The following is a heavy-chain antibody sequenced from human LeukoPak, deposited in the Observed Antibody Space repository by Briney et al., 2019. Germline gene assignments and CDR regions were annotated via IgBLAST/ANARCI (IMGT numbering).Heavy chain of an antibody. CDR3: ARDRGGSFSAIDY. CDR2: ISSSSITI. CDR1: GFTFSSYS. J-gene: IGHJ4*02. V-gene: IGHV3-48*04. D-gene: IGHD3-10*01. Sequence: GGSLRLSCAASGFTFSSYSLNWVRQAPGKGLEWVSFISSSSITIYYADSVKGRFTISRDNAEKSLYLQMNSLRAEDTAVYYCARDRGGSFSAIDYWGQGTLVTVSS.